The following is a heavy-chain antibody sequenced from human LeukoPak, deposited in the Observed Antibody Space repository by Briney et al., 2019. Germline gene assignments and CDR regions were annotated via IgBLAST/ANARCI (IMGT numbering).Heavy chain of an antibody. Sequence: GGSLRLSCSASGFTFSRYALHWARQAPGKGLEYVSSISINGGSTYYADSVKGRFTISRDNSKNTLYVQMSSPRAEDTAVYYCVKGHLEVVVITSLDVWGQGTTVTVSS. D-gene: IGHD3-22*01. CDR3: VKGHLEVVVITSLDV. CDR2: ISINGGST. J-gene: IGHJ6*02. CDR1: GFTFSRYA. V-gene: IGHV3-64*05.